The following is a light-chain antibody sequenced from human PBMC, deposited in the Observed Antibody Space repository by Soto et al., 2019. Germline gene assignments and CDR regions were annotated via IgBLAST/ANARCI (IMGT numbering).Light chain of an antibody. CDR1: QSVSRNY. CDR2: GAS. Sequence: EIVLTQSPGTLSLSPGERATLSCRASQSVSRNYLAWYQQKPGQAPRLLIYGASNRATDIPDRFSGSGSGTDFTLTISRLEPEDCAVFYCQKYGSGTSPPYTFGQGTRLDLK. CDR3: QKYGSGTSPPYT. J-gene: IGKJ2*01. V-gene: IGKV3-20*01.